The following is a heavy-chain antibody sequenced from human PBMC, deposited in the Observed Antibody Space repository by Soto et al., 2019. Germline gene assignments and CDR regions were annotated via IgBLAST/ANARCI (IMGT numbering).Heavy chain of an antibody. CDR1: GGSISSYY. V-gene: IGHV4-59*01. CDR3: ARDGYYYDSSGYRTLDY. J-gene: IGHJ4*02. D-gene: IGHD3-22*01. CDR2: IYYSGST. Sequence: PSETLSLTCTVSGGSISSYYWSWIRQPPGKGLEWIGYIYYSGSTNYNPSLKSRVTISVDTSKSQFSLELSSVTAADTAVYYCARDGYYYDSSGYRTLDYWGQGTLVTVSS.